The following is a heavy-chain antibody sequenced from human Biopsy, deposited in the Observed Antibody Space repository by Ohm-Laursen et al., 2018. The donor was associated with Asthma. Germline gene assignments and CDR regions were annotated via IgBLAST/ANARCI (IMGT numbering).Heavy chain of an antibody. V-gene: IGHV1-69*01. CDR1: GGTFNTYA. Sequence: SSVKVSCNSLGGTFNTYAIGWVRQAPGQGLEWIGGINSVFGTTTYPQKFQDRVTITADDSTSTVYMELSSLRSEDTAVYYCARKAGSCISRTCYSLDFWGQGTLVTVSS. CDR2: INSVFGTT. D-gene: IGHD2-2*01. J-gene: IGHJ4*02. CDR3: ARKAGSCISRTCYSLDF.